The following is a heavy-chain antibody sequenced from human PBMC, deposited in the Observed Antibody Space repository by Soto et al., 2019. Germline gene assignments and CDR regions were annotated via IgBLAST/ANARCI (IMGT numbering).Heavy chain of an antibody. V-gene: IGHV3-21*01. J-gene: IGHJ5*02. D-gene: IGHD3-10*01. CDR2: ISSSSSYI. CDR3: ARDAHGYGSGSPTNWFDP. CDR1: GFTFSSYS. Sequence: EVQLVESGGGLVKPGGSPRLSCAASGFTFSSYSMNWVRQAPGKGLEWVSSISSSSSYIYYADSVKGRFTISRDNAKNSLYLQMNSLRAEDTAVYYCARDAHGYGSGSPTNWFDPWGQGTLVTVSS.